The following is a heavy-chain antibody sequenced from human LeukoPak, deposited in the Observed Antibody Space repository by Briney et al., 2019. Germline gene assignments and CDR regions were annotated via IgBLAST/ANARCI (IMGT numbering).Heavy chain of an antibody. CDR2: IKQDGSEK. Sequence: HPGGSLRLSCAASGFTFSSYWMSWVRQAPGKGLEWVANIKQDGSEKYYVDSVKGRLTISRDNAKNSLYLQMNSLRAEDTAVYYCARDARYGGNPDYYYYYGMDVWGQGTTVTVSS. D-gene: IGHD4-23*01. CDR1: GFTFSSYW. J-gene: IGHJ6*02. V-gene: IGHV3-7*01. CDR3: ARDARYGGNPDYYYYYGMDV.